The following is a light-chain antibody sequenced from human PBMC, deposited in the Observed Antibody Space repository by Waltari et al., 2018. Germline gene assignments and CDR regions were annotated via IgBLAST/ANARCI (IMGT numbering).Light chain of an antibody. V-gene: IGKV1-5*03. CDR2: KAF. CDR1: QSVSVW. CDR3: QQYNSYST. Sequence: DIQMTQSPSTLSASVGDRVTITCRASQSVSVWLAWYQQKPGNAPKLLSYKAFNLESGVPSRFSGSGSGTEFTLTISSLQPDDFATYYCQQYNSYSTFGQGTKVEIK. J-gene: IGKJ1*01.